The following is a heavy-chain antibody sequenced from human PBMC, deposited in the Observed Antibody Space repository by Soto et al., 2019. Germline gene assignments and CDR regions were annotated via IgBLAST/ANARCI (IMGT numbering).Heavy chain of an antibody. J-gene: IGHJ6*02. CDR2: IDPSDSRT. D-gene: IGHD4-4*01. V-gene: IGHV5-10-1*01. Sequence: PGESLKISCKGSGFSLSSYWINWVRQMPGKGLEWMGKIDPSDSRTTYSPSFQGHVTISVDKSISTAYLQWSSVKASDTAMYYCARVCHDYSNNGMVDWCQETTFTVSS. CDR1: GFSLSSYW. CDR3: ARVCHDYSNNGMVD.